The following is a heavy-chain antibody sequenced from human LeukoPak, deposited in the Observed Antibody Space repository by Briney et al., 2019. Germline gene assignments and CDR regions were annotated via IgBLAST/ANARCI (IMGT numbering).Heavy chain of an antibody. Sequence: ASVKISCKVSGYTFTDYYMHWVQQAPGKGLEWMGLVDPEDGETIYAEKFQGRVTITADTSTDTAYMELSGLRSEDTAVYYCARGGMATIQGPLDYWGQGTLVTVSS. D-gene: IGHD5-24*01. J-gene: IGHJ4*02. CDR2: VDPEDGET. V-gene: IGHV1-69-2*01. CDR1: GYTFTDYY. CDR3: ARGGMATIQGPLDY.